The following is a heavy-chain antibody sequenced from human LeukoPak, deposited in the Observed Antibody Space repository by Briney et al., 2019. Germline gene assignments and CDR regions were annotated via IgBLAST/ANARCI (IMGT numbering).Heavy chain of an antibody. CDR2: ITDTGVRT. D-gene: IGHD6-19*01. V-gene: IGHV3-23*01. CDR1: GFDFSYYG. Sequence: GGSLRLSCTASGFDFSYYGMGWVRQAPGKGLEWVSAITDTGVRTYFADSMKGRFTISRDNSKNMLYLQMSSLRADDTAVYYCAKDAKRTSGWYYFDFWGQGALVTVSS. CDR3: AKDAKRTSGWYYFDF. J-gene: IGHJ4*02.